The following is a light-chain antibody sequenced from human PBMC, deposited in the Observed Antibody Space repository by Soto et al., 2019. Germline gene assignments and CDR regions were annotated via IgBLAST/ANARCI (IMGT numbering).Light chain of an antibody. J-gene: IGKJ4*01. Sequence: DILLTQSPSVLSASVGDTVTITCRASQGISSYLAWYQQKPGKAPKLLIYVASTLQSGVPSRFSGSGSGTEFTLTLSSLQPEDFATYYCHQLNSYPLTFGGGTKVELK. CDR3: HQLNSYPLT. V-gene: IGKV1-9*01. CDR1: QGISSY. CDR2: VAS.